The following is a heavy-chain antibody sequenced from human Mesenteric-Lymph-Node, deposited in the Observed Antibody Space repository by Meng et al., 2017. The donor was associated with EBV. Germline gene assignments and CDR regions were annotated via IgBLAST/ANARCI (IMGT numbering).Heavy chain of an antibody. V-gene: IGHV1-46*01. Sequence: QVLREQSGAEWQTPGASVKLSFKASVAFTCYSIYWVRQAPGQGLEWMGMTSRTDRSATYEQKFQGRLTVTSDTSTTTAYIELSSLKSDDTAVYYCAREGSAWGQGTLVTVSS. CDR2: TSRTDRSA. CDR3: AREGSA. J-gene: IGHJ5*02. CDR1: VAFTCYS.